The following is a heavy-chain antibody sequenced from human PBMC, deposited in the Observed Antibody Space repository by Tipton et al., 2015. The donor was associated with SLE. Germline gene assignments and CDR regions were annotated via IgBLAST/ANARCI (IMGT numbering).Heavy chain of an antibody. CDR2: VYASGST. CDR3: ARHAGDYAYFDS. CDR1: GASISSGNYY. V-gene: IGHV4-61*02. J-gene: IGHJ4*02. D-gene: IGHD4-17*01. Sequence: LRLSCSVSGASISSGNYYWSWIRQPAGKGLEWIGRVYASGSTYYNPSLKSRVAISVATSKNQFSLKLTSVTGADTAVYYCARHAGDYAYFDSWGQGTLVTVSS.